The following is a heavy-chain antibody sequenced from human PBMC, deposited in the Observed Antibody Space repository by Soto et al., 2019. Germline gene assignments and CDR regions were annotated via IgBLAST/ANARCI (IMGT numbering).Heavy chain of an antibody. D-gene: IGHD6-13*01. CDR1: GFTFSSFA. J-gene: IGHJ4*02. CDR3: ARGFSAGKGSPLDF. CDR2: ISGSGGST. V-gene: IGHV3-23*01. Sequence: EMQLLESGGGLVQPGGSLRLSCAASGFTFSSFAMSWVRQAPGKGLDWVSAISGSGGSTYSADSVKGRFTISRDNSKNTLYLQMSSLRAEDTAVYYCARGFSAGKGSPLDFWGQGSLVTVSS.